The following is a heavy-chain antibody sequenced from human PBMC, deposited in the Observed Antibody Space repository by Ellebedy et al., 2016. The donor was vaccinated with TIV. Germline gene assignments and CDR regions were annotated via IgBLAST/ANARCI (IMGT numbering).Heavy chain of an antibody. CDR2: ISVYNGNT. V-gene: IGHV1-18*04. D-gene: IGHD6-13*01. Sequence: ASVKVSCXASGYTFTGYVISWLRQAPGQGLEWMGWISVYNGNTNYAQRLQGRVTMTTDTSTSTAYMELRSLRSDDTAVYYCARDLVAAAGPNHYYYYYGMDVWGQGTTVTVSS. CDR3: ARDLVAAAGPNHYYYYYGMDV. J-gene: IGHJ6*02. CDR1: GYTFTGYV.